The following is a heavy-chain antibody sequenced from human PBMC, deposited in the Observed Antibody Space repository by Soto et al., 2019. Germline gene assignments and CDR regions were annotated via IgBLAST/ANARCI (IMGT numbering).Heavy chain of an antibody. CDR3: AKDLYSSSSTGGFDY. CDR2: ISWNSGSI. D-gene: IGHD6-6*01. V-gene: IGHV3-9*01. CDR1: GFTFDDYA. Sequence: EVQLVESGGGLVQPGRSLRLSCAASGFTFDDYAMHWVRQAPGKGLEWVSGISWNSGSIGYADSVKGRFTISRDNAKNSLYLQMNSLRAEDTALYYCAKDLYSSSSTGGFDYWGQGTLVTVSS. J-gene: IGHJ4*02.